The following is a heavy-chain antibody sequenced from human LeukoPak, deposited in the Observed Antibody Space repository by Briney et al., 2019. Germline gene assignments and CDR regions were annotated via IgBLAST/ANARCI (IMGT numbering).Heavy chain of an antibody. V-gene: IGHV4-38-2*01. CDR2: IYHSGST. Sequence: SETLSLTCAVSGYSISSGYYWGWIRQPPGKGLGWIGSIYHSGSTYYNPSLKSRVTISVDTSKNQFSLKLSSVTAADTAVYYCARHVYSSGWYFGYWGQGTLVTVSS. D-gene: IGHD6-19*01. CDR3: ARHVYSSGWYFGY. CDR1: GYSISSGYY. J-gene: IGHJ4*02.